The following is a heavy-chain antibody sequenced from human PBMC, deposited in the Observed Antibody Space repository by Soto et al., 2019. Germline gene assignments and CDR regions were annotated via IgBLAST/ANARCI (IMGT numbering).Heavy chain of an antibody. CDR1: GFTLSIYA. V-gene: IGHV3-64D*06. D-gene: IGHD5-12*01. CDR3: VKERAPRDGYKTQPGS. Sequence: GSLRLSCSASGFTLSIYAMHWVRQAPGKGLEYVSAVSTNGGTSYYADSVKGRFTISRDNSRNTLYLQMNSLRPEDTAVYYCVKERAPRDGYKTQPGSWGLGTLVTVSS. CDR2: VSTNGGTS. J-gene: IGHJ5*02.